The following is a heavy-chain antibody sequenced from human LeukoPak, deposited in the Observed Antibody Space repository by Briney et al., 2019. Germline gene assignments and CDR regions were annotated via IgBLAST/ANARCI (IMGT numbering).Heavy chain of an antibody. CDR3: ARSARLMKGVVEVTALDD. V-gene: IGHV3-48*03. J-gene: IGHJ4*02. CDR2: ISSSGSTI. D-gene: IGHD3-3*01. CDR1: GFTFSSYE. Sequence: PGGSLRLSCAASGFTFSSYEMNWVRQAPGKGLEWVSYISSSGSTIYDADSVKGRFTISRDNAKNSLYLQMNSLRVGDTAVYYCARSARLMKGVVEVTALDDWGQGTLVTVSS.